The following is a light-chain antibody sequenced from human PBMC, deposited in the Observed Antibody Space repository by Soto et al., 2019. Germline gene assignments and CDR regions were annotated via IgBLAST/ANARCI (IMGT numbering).Light chain of an antibody. CDR3: QQAISFPLT. CDR2: AAS. V-gene: IGKV1-12*01. CDR1: QDISSW. J-gene: IGKJ4*01. Sequence: DLQMTQFPSSVSASAGDRVTISCRASQDISSWLAWYQHKPGEAPELLIFAASRLRSGVPSGFTGSGSGTDFTLTISSLQPEDSATYFCQQAISFPLTFGGGTRVEIK.